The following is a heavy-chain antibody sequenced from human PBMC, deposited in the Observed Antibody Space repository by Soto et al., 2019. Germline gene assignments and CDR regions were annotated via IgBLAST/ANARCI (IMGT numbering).Heavy chain of an antibody. D-gene: IGHD6-13*01. J-gene: IGHJ6*02. Sequence: GGSLRLSCAASGFTFSSYGMHWVRQAPGKGLEWVAVISYDGSNKYYADSVKGRFTISRDNSKNTLYLQMNSLRAEDTAVYYCAKDLVASAAAAPFTSYYYYGMDVWGQGTTVTVSS. CDR1: GFTFSSYG. V-gene: IGHV3-30*18. CDR2: ISYDGSNK. CDR3: AKDLVASAAAAPFTSYYYYGMDV.